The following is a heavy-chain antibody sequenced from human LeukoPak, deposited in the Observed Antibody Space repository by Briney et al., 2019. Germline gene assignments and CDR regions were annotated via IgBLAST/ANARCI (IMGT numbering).Heavy chain of an antibody. J-gene: IGHJ5*02. D-gene: IGHD3-3*01. CDR3: ARCLIYIYDTLKWFDP. CDR2: IYYSGNT. CDR1: GGSIISSSYS. V-gene: IGHV4-39*01. Sequence: PSETLSLTCTVSGGSIISSSYSWGWLRQPPGKGLEWLGSIYYSGNTYYTSSLQGPITISVDTSQIPFSLKLVSVTAADTAVYYCARCLIYIYDTLKWFDPWGQGTLVTVSS.